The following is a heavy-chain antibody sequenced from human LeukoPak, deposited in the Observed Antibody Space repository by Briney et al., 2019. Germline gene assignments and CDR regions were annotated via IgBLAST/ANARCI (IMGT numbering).Heavy chain of an antibody. CDR2: INHSGNT. CDR3: ARGGLEYCSSASCYARFDP. D-gene: IGHD2-2*01. Sequence: SETLSLTCAVYGGSFSGHYWSWIRQPPGKGLEWIGEINHSGNTNYNPSLKSRVTILLDTSKNQLSLKLTSVTAADTAVYYCARGGLEYCSSASCYARFDPWGQGTLVTVSS. V-gene: IGHV4-34*01. J-gene: IGHJ5*02. CDR1: GGSFSGHY.